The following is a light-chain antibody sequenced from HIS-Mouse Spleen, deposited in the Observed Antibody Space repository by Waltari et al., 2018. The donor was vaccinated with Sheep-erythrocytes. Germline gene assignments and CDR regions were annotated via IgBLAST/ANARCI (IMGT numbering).Light chain of an antibody. J-gene: IGLJ1*01. Sequence: QSALTQPRSVSGSPGQSVTISCTGTSSDVGCYNYVSWYQQYPGKAPKLMIYDVSKRPSGVPDRFSGSKSGNTASLTISGLQAEDEADYYCCSYAGSYNHVFGTGTKVTVL. V-gene: IGLV2-11*01. CDR2: DVS. CDR1: SSDVGCYNY. CDR3: CSYAGSYNHV.